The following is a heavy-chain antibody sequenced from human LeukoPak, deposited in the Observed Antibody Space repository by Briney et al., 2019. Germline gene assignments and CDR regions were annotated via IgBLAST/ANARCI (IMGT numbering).Heavy chain of an antibody. Sequence: GASVKVSCKASGYTFTGYYMHWVRQAPGQGLEWMGWINPNSGGTNYAQKFQGRVTMTRDTSISTAYMELSRLRSDDTAVYYCARDRDSGSWYWFDPWGQGTLVTVSS. CDR1: GYTFTGYY. CDR2: INPNSGGT. CDR3: ARDRDSGSWYWFDP. V-gene: IGHV1-2*02. D-gene: IGHD6-13*01. J-gene: IGHJ5*02.